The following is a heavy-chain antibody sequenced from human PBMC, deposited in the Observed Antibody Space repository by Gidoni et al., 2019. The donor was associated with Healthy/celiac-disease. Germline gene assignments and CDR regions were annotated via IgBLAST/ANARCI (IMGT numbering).Heavy chain of an antibody. Sequence: EVQLVESGGGLVQPGRSLRLSCAASGFTFDDYAMHWVRQAPGKGLEWVSGISWNSGSIGYADSVKGRFTISRDNAKNSLYLQMNSLRAEDTALYYCAKDPGGDYAWYFDYWGQGTLVTVSS. CDR1: GFTFDDYA. V-gene: IGHV3-9*01. CDR3: AKDPGGDYAWYFDY. CDR2: ISWNSGSI. J-gene: IGHJ4*02. D-gene: IGHD4-17*01.